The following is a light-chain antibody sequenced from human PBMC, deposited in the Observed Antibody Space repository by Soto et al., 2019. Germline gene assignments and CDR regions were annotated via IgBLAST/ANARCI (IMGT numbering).Light chain of an antibody. J-gene: IGKJ4*01. Sequence: IQLTQSPSTLSASVGDRVTITCRASQGISTALAWYHQRPGNSPDLLVHDASTLQSGVPSRFSGSGYGTEFSLIISGLQPEDFGHYYCQQFNTKPLTFGGGTRVEIK. V-gene: IGKV1-13*02. CDR3: QQFNTKPLT. CDR2: DAS. CDR1: QGISTA.